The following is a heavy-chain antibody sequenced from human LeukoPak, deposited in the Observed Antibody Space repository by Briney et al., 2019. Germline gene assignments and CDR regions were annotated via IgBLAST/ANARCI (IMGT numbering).Heavy chain of an antibody. CDR2: IYYSGST. D-gene: IGHD4-17*01. CDR1: GGSISSGTYY. Sequence: SETLSLTCIVSGGSISSGTYYWGWIRQPPGKGLEWIGSIYYSGSTYYNPSLKSRVTISVDTSKNQFSLKLSSVTAADTAVYYCARCRDEFGDYGFTSWGQGTLVTVSS. CDR3: ARCRDEFGDYGFTS. J-gene: IGHJ5*02. V-gene: IGHV4-39*01.